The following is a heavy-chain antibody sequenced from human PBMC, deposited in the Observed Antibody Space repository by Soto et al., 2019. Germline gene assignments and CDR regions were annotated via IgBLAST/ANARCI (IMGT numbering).Heavy chain of an antibody. CDR2: INHSGST. CDR3: ARGFYGSGSYSSYYYYYYMDV. CDR1: GGSFSGYY. V-gene: IGHV4-34*01. D-gene: IGHD3-10*01. J-gene: IGHJ6*03. Sequence: QVQLQQWGAGLLKPSETLSLTCAVYGGSFSGYYWSWIRQPPGKGLEWIGEINHSGSTNYNPSLKSRVTISVDTSKNQFSLKLSSVTAADTAVYYCARGFYGSGSYSSYYYYYYMDVWGKGTTVTVSS.